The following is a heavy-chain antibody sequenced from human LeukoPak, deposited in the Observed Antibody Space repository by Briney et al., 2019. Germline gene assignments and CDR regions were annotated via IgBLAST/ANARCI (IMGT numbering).Heavy chain of an antibody. CDR2: IYYSGST. CDR1: GFTFSSYT. D-gene: IGHD3-10*01. Sequence: PGGSLRLSCAASGFTFSSYTMTWVRQAPGKGLEWIGSIYYSGSTYYNPSLKSRVTISVDTSKNQFSLKLSSVTAADTAVYYCARDGEYGSGSYYDYWGQGTLVTVSS. V-gene: IGHV4-39*07. CDR3: ARDGEYGSGSYYDY. J-gene: IGHJ4*02.